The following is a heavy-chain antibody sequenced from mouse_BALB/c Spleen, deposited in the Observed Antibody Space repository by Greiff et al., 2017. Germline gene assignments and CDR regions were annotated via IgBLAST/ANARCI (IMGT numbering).Heavy chain of an antibody. Sequence: EVQLVESGGGLVQPGGSRKLSCAASGFTFSSFGMHWVRQAPEKGLEWVAYISSGSSTIYYADTVKGRFTISRDNPKNTLFLQMTSLRSEDTAMYYCAIYYGSSYDAMDYWGQGTSVTVSS. CDR3: AIYYGSSYDAMDY. D-gene: IGHD1-1*01. V-gene: IGHV5-17*02. CDR2: ISSGSSTI. J-gene: IGHJ4*01. CDR1: GFTFSSFG.